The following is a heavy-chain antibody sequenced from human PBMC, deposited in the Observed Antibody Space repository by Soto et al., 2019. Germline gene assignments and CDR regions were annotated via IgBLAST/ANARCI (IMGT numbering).Heavy chain of an antibody. Sequence: EVQLLESGGGLVQPGGSLRLSCAASGFTFSNYAMSWVRQAPGKGLEWVSTISGGGDSIYYADSVKGRFTISRDNSKNTLYLQVNSLRAEDTAAYYCAKRSLTPAAMKSPFDYWGQGTLVTVSS. CDR3: AKRSLTPAAMKSPFDY. J-gene: IGHJ4*02. CDR1: GFTFSNYA. CDR2: ISGGGDSI. D-gene: IGHD2-2*01. V-gene: IGHV3-23*01.